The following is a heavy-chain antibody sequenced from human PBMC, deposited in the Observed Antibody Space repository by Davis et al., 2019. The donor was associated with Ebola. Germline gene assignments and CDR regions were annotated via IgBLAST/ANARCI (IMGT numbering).Heavy chain of an antibody. CDR3: AKDLGTSGILDY. Sequence: GGSLRLSCPASGFTFTGYAMTWVRQAPGKGLEWVSVISASAGSTFYADSVKGRFTISRDNSKNTLFLQMNSLRAEDTAIYYCAKDLGTSGILDYWGQGTLVTVSS. J-gene: IGHJ4*02. CDR1: GFTFTGYA. D-gene: IGHD1-1*01. V-gene: IGHV3-23*01. CDR2: ISASAGST.